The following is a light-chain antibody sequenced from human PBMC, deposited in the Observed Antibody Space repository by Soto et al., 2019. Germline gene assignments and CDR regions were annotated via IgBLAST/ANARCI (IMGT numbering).Light chain of an antibody. J-gene: IGKJ1*01. CDR2: WAS. CDR1: QSLFDSSTNKNY. CDR3: QQYYSPLRT. V-gene: IGKV4-1*01. Sequence: DIVMTQSPDSLAVSLGERATVNCNSSQSLFDSSTNKNYLAWYQQKPGQPPKLLIYWASARESGVPDRFSGSGSGTHFTLTIYTLQGEDVAVYYCQQYYSPLRTFGQGSKVEVK.